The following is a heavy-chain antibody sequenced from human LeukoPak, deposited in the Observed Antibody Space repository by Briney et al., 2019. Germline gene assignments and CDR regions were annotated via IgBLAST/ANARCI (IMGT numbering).Heavy chain of an antibody. J-gene: IGHJ4*02. CDR3: ARVDWSGEVLDY. CDR1: GYTFTSYY. D-gene: IGHD3-3*01. Sequence: ASVKVSCKASGYTFTSYYKHWVRQAPGQGLEWMGIINPSGGSTSYAQKFQGRVTMTRDMSTSTVYMELSSLRSEDTAVYYCARVDWSGEVLDYWGQGTLVTVSS. V-gene: IGHV1-46*01. CDR2: INPSGGST.